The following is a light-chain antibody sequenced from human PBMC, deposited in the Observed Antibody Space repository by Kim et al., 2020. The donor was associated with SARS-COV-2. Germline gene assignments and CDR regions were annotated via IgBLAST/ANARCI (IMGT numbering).Light chain of an antibody. CDR1: QGIRNY. Sequence: ASVGDSVTITCRASQGIRNYLAWYQQKPGKGPKLLIYAASTLQSGVPSRFSGSGSGTDFTLTISSLQPEDVATYYCHMYNSAPWTFGQGTKVDIK. CDR3: HMYNSAPWT. V-gene: IGKV1-27*01. CDR2: AAS. J-gene: IGKJ1*01.